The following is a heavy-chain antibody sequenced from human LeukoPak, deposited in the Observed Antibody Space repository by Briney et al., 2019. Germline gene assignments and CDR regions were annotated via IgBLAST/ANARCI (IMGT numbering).Heavy chain of an antibody. D-gene: IGHD3-10*01. CDR3: ARQPRRHGSGSYPSDY. V-gene: IGHV4-39*01. J-gene: IGHJ4*02. CDR1: GGSISSGNYY. Sequence: SETLSLTCTVSGGSISSGNYYWSWIRQPPGKGLEWIGEINHSGSTNYNPSLKSRVTISVDTSKNQFSLKLSSVTAADTAVYYCARQPRRHGSGSYPSDYWGQGTLVTVSS. CDR2: INHSGST.